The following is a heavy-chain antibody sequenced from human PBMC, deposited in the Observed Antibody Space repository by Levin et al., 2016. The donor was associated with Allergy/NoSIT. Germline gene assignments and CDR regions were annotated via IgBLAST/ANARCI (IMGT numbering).Heavy chain of an antibody. Sequence: SETLSLTCTVSGGSISGYYWSWTRQPPGKGLEWIGYIYYSRDTKYNPSLQSRVTISVDTSKNQFSLNLTSVTAADTAIYYCARHSITWPNRWLDYWGRGTLVTVS. V-gene: IGHV4-59*08. CDR1: GGSISGYY. D-gene: IGHD5-24*01. CDR3: ARHSITWPNRWLDY. J-gene: IGHJ4*02. CDR2: IYYSRDT.